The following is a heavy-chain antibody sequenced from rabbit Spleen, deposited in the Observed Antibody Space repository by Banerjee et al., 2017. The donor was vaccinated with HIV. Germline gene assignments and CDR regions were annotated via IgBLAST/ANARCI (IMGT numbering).Heavy chain of an antibody. V-gene: IGHV1S45*01. Sequence: QQQLVESGGGLVKPGASLTLSCKASGSDFSVGDVMCWVRQAPGKGLEWIACINTATGKGVYATWAKGRFTISRTSSTTVTLQMTSLTAADTATYFCARDLTSVIGWNFNLWGQGTLVTVS. CDR3: ARDLTSVIGWNFNL. J-gene: IGHJ4*01. D-gene: IGHD1-1*01. CDR2: INTATGKG. CDR1: GSDFSVGDV.